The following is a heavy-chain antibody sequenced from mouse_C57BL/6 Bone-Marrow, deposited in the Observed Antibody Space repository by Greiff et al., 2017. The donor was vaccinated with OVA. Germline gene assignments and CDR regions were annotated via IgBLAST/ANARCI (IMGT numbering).Heavy chain of an antibody. V-gene: IGHV2-5*01. J-gene: IGHJ3*01. CDR3: AFHYDGFAY. Sequence: VQLQQSGPGLVQPSQSLSITCTVSGFSFTSYGVHWVRQSPGKGLEWLGVIWSGGSTDNNAAFMSRLSITKDNAKSQVFFKMNSLQADDTAIYYCAFHYDGFAYWGQGTLVTVSA. CDR1: GFSFTSYG. CDR2: IWSGGST. D-gene: IGHD2-4*01.